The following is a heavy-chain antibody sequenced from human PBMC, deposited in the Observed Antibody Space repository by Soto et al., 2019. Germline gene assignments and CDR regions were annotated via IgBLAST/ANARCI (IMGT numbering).Heavy chain of an antibody. Sequence: SLRLSCAASGFTFDDYAMHWVRQAPGKGLEWVSGISWNSGSIGYADSVKGRFTISRDNAKNSLYLQMNSLRAEDTALYYCAKDMGVGDIVVVPAAMKDYYYMDVWGKGATVTVSS. D-gene: IGHD2-2*01. CDR3: AKDMGVGDIVVVPAAMKDYYYMDV. V-gene: IGHV3-9*01. CDR1: GFTFDDYA. CDR2: ISWNSGSI. J-gene: IGHJ6*03.